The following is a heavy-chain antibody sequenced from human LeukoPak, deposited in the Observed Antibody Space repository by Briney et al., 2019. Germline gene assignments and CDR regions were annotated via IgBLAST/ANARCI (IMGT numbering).Heavy chain of an antibody. CDR1: GGSISSYY. CDR3: ARDVGATTSYFDY. J-gene: IGHJ4*02. Sequence: PSETLSLTCTVSGGSISSYYWSWIRQPPGKGLEWIGYIYYSGSTNYNPSHKSRVTISLDTSKNQFSLRLSSVTAADTAVYYCARDVGATTSYFDYWGQGTLVTVSS. D-gene: IGHD1-26*01. CDR2: IYYSGST. V-gene: IGHV4-59*01.